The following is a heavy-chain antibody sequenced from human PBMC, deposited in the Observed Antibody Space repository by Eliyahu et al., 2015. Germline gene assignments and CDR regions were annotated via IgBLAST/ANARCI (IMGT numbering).Heavy chain of an antibody. Sequence: SYSMNWVRQAPGKGLEWVSSISSSSSYIYYADSVKGRFTISRDNAKNSLYLQMNSLRAEDTAVYYCARDGDYTDGMDVWGQGTTVTVSS. D-gene: IGHD4-11*01. CDR3: ARDGDYTDGMDV. CDR2: ISSSSSYI. V-gene: IGHV3-21*01. CDR1: SYS. J-gene: IGHJ6*02.